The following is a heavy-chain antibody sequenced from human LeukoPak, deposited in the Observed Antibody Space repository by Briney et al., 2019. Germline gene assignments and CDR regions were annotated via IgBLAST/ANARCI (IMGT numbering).Heavy chain of an antibody. CDR1: GGSISSYY. Sequence: SETLSLTCTVSGGSISSYYWSWIRQPPGKGLEWSGYIYYSGSTNYNPSLKSLVTISVDTTKNQFSLKLSSVTAADTAVYYCARDGGAIDYWGQGTLVTVSS. CDR2: IYYSGST. D-gene: IGHD1-26*01. V-gene: IGHV4-59*01. CDR3: ARDGGAIDY. J-gene: IGHJ4*02.